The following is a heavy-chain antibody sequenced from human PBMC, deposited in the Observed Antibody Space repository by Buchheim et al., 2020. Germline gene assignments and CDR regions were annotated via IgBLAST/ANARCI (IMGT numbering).Heavy chain of an antibody. CDR1: GFTFSSYG. J-gene: IGHJ4*02. CDR3: AKDWSRDRNPSDY. D-gene: IGHD3-3*01. CDR2: ISYDGSNK. V-gene: IGHV3-30*18. Sequence: QVQLVESGGGVVQPGRSLRLSCAASGFTFSSYGVHWVRQAPGKGLEWVAVISYDGSNKYYADSVKGRFTISRDNSKNTLYLQMNSLRAEDTAVYYCAKDWSRDRNPSDYWGQGTL.